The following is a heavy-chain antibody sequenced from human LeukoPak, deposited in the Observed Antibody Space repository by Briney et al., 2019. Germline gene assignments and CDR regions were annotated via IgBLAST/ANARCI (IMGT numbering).Heavy chain of an antibody. J-gene: IGHJ6*02. D-gene: IGHD2-15*01. CDR2: ISYSGSA. Sequence: SGTLSLTCIVSGGSISDSYWSFIRQPPGRGLERIGSISYSGSAYYNPSLKSRAAISLHTSNNEFSLRLTSVTAADTAIYYCARHPPYCSGATCNAGLDVWGQGTTVTVSS. CDR3: ARHPPYCSGATCNAGLDV. V-gene: IGHV4-59*08. CDR1: GGSISDSY.